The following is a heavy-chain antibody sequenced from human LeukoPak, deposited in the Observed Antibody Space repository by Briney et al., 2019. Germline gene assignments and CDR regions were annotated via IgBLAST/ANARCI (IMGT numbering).Heavy chain of an antibody. V-gene: IGHV3-21*01. CDR1: GLSFNTYS. CDR2: ISSTSAHI. D-gene: IGHD2-2*01. J-gene: IGHJ3*02. Sequence: GGSLRLSCAASGLSFNTYSMNWVRQAPGKGLEWVSSISSTSAHIFYADSVRGRFSISRDNDKNSMYLQMNSLRVEDTAVYYCTSRYCTTTNCYSFDNWGQGTLVTVSS. CDR3: TSRYCTTTNCYSFDN.